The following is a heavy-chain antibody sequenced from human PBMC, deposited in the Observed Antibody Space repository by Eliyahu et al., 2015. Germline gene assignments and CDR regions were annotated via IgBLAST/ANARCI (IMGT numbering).Heavy chain of an antibody. J-gene: IGHJ4*02. Sequence: QVQLQESGPGLXKPSETLSLXCTVXGYSISSGYYWGWIRXPPGKGLEWIGXXXHSGSTYYNPSLKSRVTISVDTSKNQFSLKLSSVTAADTAVYYCAREGRPRGDQRGYMIVVVISGFDYWGQGTLVTVSS. D-gene: IGHD3-22*01. CDR1: GYSISSGYY. CDR2: XXHSGST. CDR3: AREGRPRGDQRGYMIVVVISGFDY. V-gene: IGHV4-38-2*02.